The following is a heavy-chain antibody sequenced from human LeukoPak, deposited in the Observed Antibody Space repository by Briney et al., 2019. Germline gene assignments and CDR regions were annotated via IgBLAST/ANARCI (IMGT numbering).Heavy chain of an antibody. CDR1: GFSFSNYG. J-gene: IGHJ4*02. CDR3: ARPSSGYYYESAYFDY. CDR2: ISYDGYDK. Sequence: PGGSLRLSCAVSGFSFSNYGIHWVRQAPGKGLEWVAVISYDGYDKYYADSVKGRFTISRDNSKNTLYLQMNSLRAEDTAVYYCARPSSGYYYESAYFDYWGQGTLVTVSS. V-gene: IGHV3-33*08. D-gene: IGHD3-22*01.